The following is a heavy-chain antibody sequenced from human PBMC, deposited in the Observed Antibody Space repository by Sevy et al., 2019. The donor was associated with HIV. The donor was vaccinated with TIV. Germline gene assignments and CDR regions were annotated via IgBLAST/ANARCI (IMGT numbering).Heavy chain of an antibody. D-gene: IGHD3-10*01. Sequence: GGSLRLSCAASGFTFSNYGVLWVRQAPGKGLEWVAFILDDGSNKYYEDSGKGRFTISRENSKNTLFLQMNRLRAEDTAVYYCAKENIPHYYGSGSSNWGQGTLVTVSS. CDR3: AKENIPHYYGSGSSN. J-gene: IGHJ1*01. CDR1: GFTFSNYG. CDR2: ILDDGSNK. V-gene: IGHV3-30*18.